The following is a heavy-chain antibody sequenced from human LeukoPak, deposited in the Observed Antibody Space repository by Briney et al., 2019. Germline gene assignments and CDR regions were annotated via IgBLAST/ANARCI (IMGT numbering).Heavy chain of an antibody. Sequence: GGSLRLSCAASGFTFDDYAMRWVRQAPGKGLEWVSGISGSGGSICYADSVRGRFTISRDNAKNSLYLQMNSLRAEDTALYYCAKRACPDAFDIWGQGTMVTVSS. CDR1: GFTFDDYA. J-gene: IGHJ3*02. CDR2: ISGSGGSI. V-gene: IGHV3-9*01. CDR3: AKRACPDAFDI.